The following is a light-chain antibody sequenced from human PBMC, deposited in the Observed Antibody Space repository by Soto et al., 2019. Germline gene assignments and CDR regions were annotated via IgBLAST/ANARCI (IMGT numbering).Light chain of an antibody. CDR1: SSDVGGYNY. Sequence: QSVLTQPASVSGSPGQSITISCTGTSSDVGGYNYVSWYQQHPGKAPKLMIYGVSNRPSGVSNRFSGSKSGNTASLTISGLQAEDEADYYCSSYTSSSTLSCVFGTGTKVTVL. J-gene: IGLJ1*01. CDR2: GVS. CDR3: SSYTSSSTLSCV. V-gene: IGLV2-14*01.